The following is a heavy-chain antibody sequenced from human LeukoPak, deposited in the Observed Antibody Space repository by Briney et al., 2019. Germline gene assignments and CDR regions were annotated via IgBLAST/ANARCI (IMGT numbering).Heavy chain of an antibody. J-gene: IGHJ4*02. CDR1: GFTFSSYA. CDR2: ISSSTTIT. Sequence: GGSLRLSCAASGFTFSSYAMSWVRQAPGKGLEWVSYISSSTTITYYADSVKGRFSVSRDNAKNSLYLQMNSLRDEDTAVYYCATSLQGGYYNFWSGFYTGDYWGEGTLVTVSS. D-gene: IGHD3-3*01. CDR3: ATSLQGGYYNFWSGFYTGDY. V-gene: IGHV3-48*02.